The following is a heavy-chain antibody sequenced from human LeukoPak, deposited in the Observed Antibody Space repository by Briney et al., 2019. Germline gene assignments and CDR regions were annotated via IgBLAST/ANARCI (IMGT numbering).Heavy chain of an antibody. D-gene: IGHD3-10*01. J-gene: IGHJ2*01. CDR1: GITLSNYG. CDR3: ARDSRGYYYGSGIFWYFDL. Sequence: GGSLRLSCAVSGITLSNYGMSWVRQAPGKGLEWVANIKQDGSEKYYVDSVKGRFTISRDNAKNSLYLQMNSLRAEDTAVYYCARDSRGYYYGSGIFWYFDLWGRGTLVTVSS. CDR2: IKQDGSEK. V-gene: IGHV3-7*01.